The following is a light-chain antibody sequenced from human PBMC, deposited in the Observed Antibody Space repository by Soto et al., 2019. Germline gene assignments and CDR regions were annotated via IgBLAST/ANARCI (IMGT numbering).Light chain of an antibody. CDR2: DAS. CDR3: QQRSNWPPWT. Sequence: EIVLTQSPATLSLSPGERATLSCRASQSVSSYLAWYQQKPGQAPRLLIYDASNRATGIPARFRGSGSGTDFTPTISSLEPEDFAVYYCQQRSNWPPWTFGQGTKVEIK. V-gene: IGKV3-11*01. CDR1: QSVSSY. J-gene: IGKJ1*01.